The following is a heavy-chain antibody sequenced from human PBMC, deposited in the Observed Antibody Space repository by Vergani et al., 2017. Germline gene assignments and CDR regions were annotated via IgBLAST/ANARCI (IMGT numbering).Heavy chain of an antibody. J-gene: IGHJ4*02. V-gene: IGHV1-46*01. CDR2: INPSGGSP. CDR3: ARGSSSWRTPFDY. D-gene: IGHD6-13*01. Sequence: QVQLVQSGAEVKKPGASVKVSCKASGYTFTSYYMHWVRQAPGQGLEWMGIINPSGGSPSYAQKFQGRGTMTRDTSTSTVYMELGSLRSEDTAVYYCARGSSSWRTPFDYWGQGTPVTVSS. CDR1: GYTFTSYY.